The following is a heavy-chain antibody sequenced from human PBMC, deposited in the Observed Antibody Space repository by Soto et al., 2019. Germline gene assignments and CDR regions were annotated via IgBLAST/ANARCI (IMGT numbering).Heavy chain of an antibody. D-gene: IGHD3-22*01. J-gene: IGHJ4*02. V-gene: IGHV2-5*02. CDR2: IYWDDDK. Sequence: QITLKESGPPLVKPTQTLTLTCTFSGFSLSTSGVGVGWIRQPPGKALEWLALIYWDDDKRYSPSLKSSLTITKDTSKTQVVLTMTNMDPVDTATYYCARDSSGYYGFDYWGQGTLVTVSS. CDR1: GFSLSTSGVG. CDR3: ARDSSGYYGFDY.